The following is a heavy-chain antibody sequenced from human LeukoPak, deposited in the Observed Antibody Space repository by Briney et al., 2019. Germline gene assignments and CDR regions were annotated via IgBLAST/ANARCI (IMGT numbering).Heavy chain of an antibody. V-gene: IGHV4-34*01. CDR2: INHSEST. Sequence: SETLSLTCAVYGGPFSGYYWSWIRQPPGKGLEWIGEINHSESTNYNPSLKSRVTISVDTSKNQFSLKLSSVTAADTAVYYCARAALRYFDWSLRFSAFDIWGQGTMVTVSS. J-gene: IGHJ3*02. CDR3: ARAALRYFDWSLRFSAFDI. D-gene: IGHD3-9*01. CDR1: GGPFSGYY.